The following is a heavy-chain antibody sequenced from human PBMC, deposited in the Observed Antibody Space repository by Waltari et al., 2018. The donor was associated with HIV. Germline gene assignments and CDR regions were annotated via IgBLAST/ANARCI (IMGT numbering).Heavy chain of an antibody. D-gene: IGHD5-12*01. CDR2: IIPFFGTG. V-gene: IGHV1-69*15. CDR1: VGPFSNPG. CDR3: ARGRDGSSARSSFDY. J-gene: IGHJ4*02. Sequence: QVQLVQSWAEVRKPGSSVTVSFNASVGPFSNPGSSWVRQAPGHGLEWMGNIIPFFGTGNYAQKFQGRVTITADQSTSTAYMELSSLRAEDTAFYYCARGRDGSSARSSFDYWGQGTLVTVSS.